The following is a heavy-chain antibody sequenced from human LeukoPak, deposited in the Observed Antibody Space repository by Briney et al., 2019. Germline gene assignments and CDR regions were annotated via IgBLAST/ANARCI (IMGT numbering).Heavy chain of an antibody. Sequence: PGGSLRLSCAASGFTFSSYAMHWVRQAPGKGLEWVAVISYDGSNKYYADSVKGRFTISRDNSKNTLYLQMNSLRAEDTAVYYCAKEGYSGYDGDYWGQGTLVTVSS. CDR2: ISYDGSNK. J-gene: IGHJ4*02. D-gene: IGHD5-12*01. V-gene: IGHV3-30*04. CDR3: AKEGYSGYDGDY. CDR1: GFTFSSYA.